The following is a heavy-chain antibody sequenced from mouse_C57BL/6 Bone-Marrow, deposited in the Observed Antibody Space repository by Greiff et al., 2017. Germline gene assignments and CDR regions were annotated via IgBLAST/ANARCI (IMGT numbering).Heavy chain of an antibody. CDR1: GYTFTSYW. J-gene: IGHJ2*01. D-gene: IGHD1-1*01. CDR3: ARPIITTVPYYFDY. CDR2: IHPNSGST. Sequence: QVQLQQPGAELVKPGASVKLSCKASGYTFTSYWMHWVKQRPGQGLEWIGMIHPNSGSTNYNEKFESKATLTVDKSSSTAYMQLSSLTSEDSAVYYCARPIITTVPYYFDYWGQGTTLTVSS. V-gene: IGHV1-64*01.